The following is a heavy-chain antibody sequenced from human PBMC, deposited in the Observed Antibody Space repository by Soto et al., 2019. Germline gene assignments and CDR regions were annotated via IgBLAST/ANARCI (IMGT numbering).Heavy chain of an antibody. J-gene: IGHJ6*02. CDR3: ARVTALRAASYYYGMDV. D-gene: IGHD2-15*01. V-gene: IGHV4-59*01. CDR1: GGSISSYY. CDR2: IYYSGST. Sequence: LTCTVSGGSISSYYWSWIRQPPGKGLEWTGYIYYSGSTNYNPSLKSRVTISVDTSKNQFSLKLSSVTAADTAVYYCARVTALRAASYYYGMDVWGQGTTVTVSS.